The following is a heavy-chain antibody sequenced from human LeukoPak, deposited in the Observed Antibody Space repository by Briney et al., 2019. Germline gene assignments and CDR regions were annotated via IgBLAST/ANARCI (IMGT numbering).Heavy chain of an antibody. V-gene: IGHV1-8*02. CDR2: MNPNSGNT. D-gene: IGHD3-10*01. J-gene: IGHJ6*02. Sequence: ASVKVSCKASGYTFTSYGINWVRQATGQGLEWMGWMNPNSGNTGYVQKFQGRVTMTRNTSISTAYMELSSLRSEDTAVYYCARGVTVTMVRGSTYYYGMDVWGQGTTVTVSS. CDR1: GYTFTSYG. CDR3: ARGVTVTMVRGSTYYYGMDV.